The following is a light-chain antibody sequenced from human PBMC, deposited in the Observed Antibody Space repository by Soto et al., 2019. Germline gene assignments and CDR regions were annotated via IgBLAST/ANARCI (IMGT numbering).Light chain of an antibody. CDR2: DAS. CDR3: QQRSNWPRT. V-gene: IGKV3-11*01. Sequence: VLTHSPATLSLSPGERATLSCRASQSVSSYLAWYQQKPGQAPRLLIYDASNRATGIPARFSGSGSGTDFTLTISSLETEDFAVYYCQQRSNWPRTFGQGTKVDIK. J-gene: IGKJ1*01. CDR1: QSVSSY.